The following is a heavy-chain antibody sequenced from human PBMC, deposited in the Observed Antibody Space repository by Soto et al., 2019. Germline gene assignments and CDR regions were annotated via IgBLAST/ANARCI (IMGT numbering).Heavy chain of an antibody. CDR1: GFTFSTYI. CDR2: ISSSSSYI. J-gene: IGHJ6*02. D-gene: IGHD2-2*02. V-gene: IGHV3-21*01. Sequence: GGSLRLSCAASGFTFSTYIMNWVGQAPGKGLEWVSSISSSSSYIYNADSVKGRFTISRDNAKNSLYLQMNSLRAEDTAVYYCARSRYCSSTSCYTFTTHYYYFGMDVWGQGTTVTVS. CDR3: ARSRYCSSTSCYTFTTHYYYFGMDV.